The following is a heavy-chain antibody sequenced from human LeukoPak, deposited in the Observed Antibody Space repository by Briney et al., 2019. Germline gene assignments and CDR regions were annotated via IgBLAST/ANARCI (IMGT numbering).Heavy chain of an antibody. J-gene: IGHJ4*02. D-gene: IGHD2-2*01. CDR1: GFTFSSYA. Sequence: GGSLRLSCAASGFTFSSYAMHWVRQAPGKGLEWVAVISYDGSNKYYADSVKGRFTISRDNSKNTLYLQMNSLRAEDTAVYYCAREVPAAYFDYWGQGTLVTVSS. V-gene: IGHV3-30*01. CDR3: AREVPAAYFDY. CDR2: ISYDGSNK.